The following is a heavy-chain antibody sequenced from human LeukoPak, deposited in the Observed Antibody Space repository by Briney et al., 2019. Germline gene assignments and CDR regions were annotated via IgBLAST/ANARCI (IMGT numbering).Heavy chain of an antibody. CDR2: INSDGSST. Sequence: GGSLRLSCAASGFTFSSYWMHWVRRAPGKGLVWVSRINSDGSSTSYADSVKGRFTISRDNAKNTLYLQMNSLRAEDTAVYYCARESGYSSGWHNYNWFHPWGQGTLVTVSS. CDR1: GFTFSSYW. D-gene: IGHD6-19*01. CDR3: ARESGYSSGWHNYNWFHP. J-gene: IGHJ5*02. V-gene: IGHV3-74*01.